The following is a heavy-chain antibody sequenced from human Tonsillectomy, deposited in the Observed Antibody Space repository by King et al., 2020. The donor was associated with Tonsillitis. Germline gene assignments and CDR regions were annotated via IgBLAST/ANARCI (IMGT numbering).Heavy chain of an antibody. CDR1: GFTFSTYG. CDR2: IRYDGSNK. CDR3: VAPRSGDSYGFDAFDI. Sequence: VQLVESGGGVVQPGGSLRLSFTASGFTFSTYGMHWVRQAPGKGLDWVAFIRYDGSNKYYVDSVKGRFTISRDNSKNTLYLQMNSLRAEDTAAYYCVAPRSGDSYGFDAFDIWGQGTMVTVSS. D-gene: IGHD5-18*01. V-gene: IGHV3-30*02. J-gene: IGHJ3*02.